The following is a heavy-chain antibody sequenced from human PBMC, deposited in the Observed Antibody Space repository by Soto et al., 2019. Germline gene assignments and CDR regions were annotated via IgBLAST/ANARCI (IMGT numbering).Heavy chain of an antibody. V-gene: IGHV3-15*01. CDR3: TTDINSSSTPSDY. J-gene: IGHJ4*02. CDR1: GFTFSNAW. D-gene: IGHD6-6*01. Sequence: GGSLRLSCAASGFTFSNAWMSWVRQAPGKGLEWVGRIKSKTDGGTTDYAAPVKGRFTISRDDSKNTLYLQMNSLKTEDTAVYYCTTDINSSSTPSDYWGQGTLVTVSS. CDR2: IKSKTDGGTT.